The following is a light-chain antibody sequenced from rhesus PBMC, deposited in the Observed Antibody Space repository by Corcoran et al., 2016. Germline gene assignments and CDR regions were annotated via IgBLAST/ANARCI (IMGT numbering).Light chain of an antibody. V-gene: IGKV1-22*01. CDR3: QQYRSSPYS. CDR1: QSISSW. CDR2: KAY. J-gene: IGKJ2*01. Sequence: DIQMTQSPSSLSASVGDTVSITCRARQSISSWVAWYQQKPGKAPKPLFYKAYTLQSGGPSRSRGGGSVTEFTLTISSLQSEEFATYYSQQYRSSPYSFGQGTKVEIK.